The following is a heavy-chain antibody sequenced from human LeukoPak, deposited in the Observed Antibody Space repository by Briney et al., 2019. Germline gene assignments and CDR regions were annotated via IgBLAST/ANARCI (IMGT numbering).Heavy chain of an antibody. Sequence: SGPALVKPTQTLTLTCTFSGFSLSTSGVCVSWIRQPPGKALEWLARIDWDDDKYYSTSLKTRLTISKDTSKNQVVLTMTNMDPVDTATYYCSRLRPYCSGVSCYRPHYWYFDLWGRGTLVTVSS. CDR1: GFSLSTSGVC. CDR3: SRLRPYCSGVSCYRPHYWYFDL. V-gene: IGHV2-70*11. J-gene: IGHJ2*01. D-gene: IGHD2-15*01. CDR2: IDWDDDK.